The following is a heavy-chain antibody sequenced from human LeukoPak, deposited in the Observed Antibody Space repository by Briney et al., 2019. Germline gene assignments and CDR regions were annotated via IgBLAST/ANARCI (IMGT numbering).Heavy chain of an antibody. CDR2: ISGSGGST. D-gene: IGHD2-21*02. CDR1: GFTFSRYD. J-gene: IGHJ4*02. Sequence: GGSLRLSCAASGFTFSRYDMSWVRQAPGKGLEWVSAISGSGGSTYYADSVKGRFTISRDNSKNTVYLQMNSLRAEDTAVYYCAKGLIAYCGGDCYPLPDYWGQGTLVTVSS. V-gene: IGHV3-23*01. CDR3: AKGLIAYCGGDCYPLPDY.